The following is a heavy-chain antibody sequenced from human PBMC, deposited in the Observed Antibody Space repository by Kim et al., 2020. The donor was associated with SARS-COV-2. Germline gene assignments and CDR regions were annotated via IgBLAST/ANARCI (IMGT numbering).Heavy chain of an antibody. V-gene: IGHV3-23*01. CDR2: ISGSGGST. D-gene: IGHD4-17*01. CDR1: GFTFSSYA. CDR3: AKVPDYGDYGGRGY. J-gene: IGHJ4*02. Sequence: GGSLRLSCAASGFTFSSYAMSWVRQAPGKGLEWVSAISGSGGSTYYADSVKGRFTISRDNSKNTLYLQMNSLRAEDTAVYYCAKVPDYGDYGGRGYWGQGTLVTVSS.